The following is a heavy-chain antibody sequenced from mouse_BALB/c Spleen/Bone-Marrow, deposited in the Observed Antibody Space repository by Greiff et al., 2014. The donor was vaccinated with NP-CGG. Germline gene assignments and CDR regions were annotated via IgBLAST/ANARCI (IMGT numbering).Heavy chain of an antibody. D-gene: IGHD1-1*01. CDR2: ISSDSSTI. V-gene: IGHV5-17*02. Sequence: EVKLMESGGGLVQPGGSRKLSCAASGFTFSSFGIDWVRQAPEKGLEWVAYISSDSSTIYYADTVKGRFTISRDDPKNTLFLQMTSLRSEDTAMYYCARSNYVGYYAMDYWGQGTSVTVSS. CDR1: GFTFSSFG. CDR3: ARSNYVGYYAMDY. J-gene: IGHJ4*01.